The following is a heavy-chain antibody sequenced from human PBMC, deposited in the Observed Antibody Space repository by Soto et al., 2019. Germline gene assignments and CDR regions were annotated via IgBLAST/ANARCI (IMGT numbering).Heavy chain of an antibody. J-gene: IGHJ6*02. V-gene: IGHV5-51*01. D-gene: IGHD3-10*01. CDR2: IYPGDSDT. CDR3: ARLSGYYGSGRSYYYYGMDV. Sequence: GESLKISCKGSGYSFTSYWIGWVRQMPGKGLEWMGIIYPGDSDTRYSPSFQGQVTISADKSISTAYPQWSSLKASDTAMYYCARLSGYYGSGRSYYYYGMDVWGQGTTVTVSS. CDR1: GYSFTSYW.